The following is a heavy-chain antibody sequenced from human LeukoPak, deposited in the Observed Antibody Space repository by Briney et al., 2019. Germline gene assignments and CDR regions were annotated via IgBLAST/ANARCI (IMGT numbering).Heavy chain of an antibody. J-gene: IGHJ6*03. V-gene: IGHV3-33*01. Sequence: PGGSLRLSCAASGFTFSSYGMHWVRQAPGKGLEWVAVIWYDGSNKYYADSVKGRFTISRDNSKNTQYLQMNSLRAEDTAVYYCARAHGLVRDYYYYYMDVWGKGTTVTVSS. CDR1: GFTFSSYG. CDR2: IWYDGSNK. CDR3: ARAHGLVRDYYYYYMDV. D-gene: IGHD5-24*01.